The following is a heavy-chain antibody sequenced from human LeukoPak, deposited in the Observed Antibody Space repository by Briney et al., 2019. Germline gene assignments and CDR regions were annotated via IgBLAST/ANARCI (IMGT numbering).Heavy chain of an antibody. CDR1: GGSITSNSYS. J-gene: IGHJ4*02. D-gene: IGHD5-18*01. CDR2: LSHAGAN. Sequence: SDTLPLTCTVSGGSITSNSYSWGWIRHPPGKGLQWIVTLSHAGANYYNPSLKSRVTMPVDRSKTQFSLKQTSVSATDTAVYYCARLRGGVQLWGDWGQGTLVTVSS. V-gene: IGHV4-39*01. CDR3: ARLRGGVQLWGD.